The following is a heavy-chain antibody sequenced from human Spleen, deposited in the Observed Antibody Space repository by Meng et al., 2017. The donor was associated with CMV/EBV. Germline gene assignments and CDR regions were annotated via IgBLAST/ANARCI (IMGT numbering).Heavy chain of an antibody. V-gene: IGHV4-59*01. Sequence: QGQLQESGPGLVKPSETLSLTCTVSGGSLSSYYWSWIRQPPGKGLEWIGYIYYSGSTRYIPSLKSRVSMSVDTSKNQFSLKLSSVTAADTAVYYCARGPDDFDYWGQGTLVTVSS. CDR2: IYYSGST. D-gene: IGHD1-14*01. CDR1: GGSLSSYY. CDR3: ARGPDDFDY. J-gene: IGHJ4*02.